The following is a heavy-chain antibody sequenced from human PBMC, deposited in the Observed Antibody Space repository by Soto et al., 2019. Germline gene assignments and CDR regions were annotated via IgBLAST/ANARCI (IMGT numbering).Heavy chain of an antibody. V-gene: IGHV3-23*01. CDR1: GFTFSSYA. J-gene: IGHJ3*02. Sequence: EVQLLESGGGSVQPGGSLRLSCAASGFTFSSYAMSWVRQAPGKGLEWVSGISGSGGSTYYVDSVKGRFTISRDNSKNTLYLQMNTLRAEDTAVYYCAKDFGYNYGDDAFGIWGQGTMVTVSS. CDR2: ISGSGGST. CDR3: AKDFGYNYGDDAFGI. D-gene: IGHD5-18*01.